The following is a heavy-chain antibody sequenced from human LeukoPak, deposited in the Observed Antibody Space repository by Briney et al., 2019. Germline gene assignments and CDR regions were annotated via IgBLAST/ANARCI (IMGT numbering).Heavy chain of an antibody. CDR3: ARDYDFWRGHYYYYMDV. V-gene: IGHV4-34*01. J-gene: IGHJ6*03. CDR1: GGSFSGYY. D-gene: IGHD3-3*01. Sequence: SETLSLTCAVYGGSFSGYYWSWVRQPPGKGLEWIGEINHSGSTNYNPSLKSRVTISVDTSKNQFSLKLSSVTAADTAVYYCARDYDFWRGHYYYYMDVWGKGTTVTVSS. CDR2: INHSGST.